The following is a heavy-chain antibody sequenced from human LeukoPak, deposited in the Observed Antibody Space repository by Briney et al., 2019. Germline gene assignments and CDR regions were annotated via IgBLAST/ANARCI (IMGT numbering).Heavy chain of an antibody. D-gene: IGHD3-10*01. V-gene: IGHV3-73*01. J-gene: IGHJ4*02. CDR3: TRGVVDY. CDR1: GFTFSGSA. Sequence: SGGSLRLSCAASGFTFSGSAMHWVRQASGKGLEWVGRIRSKPNNYATAYAESVKGRFTISRDDSKNTAYLQMNSLKTEDTAVYYCTRGVVDYWGQGTLVTVSS. CDR2: IRSKPNNYAT.